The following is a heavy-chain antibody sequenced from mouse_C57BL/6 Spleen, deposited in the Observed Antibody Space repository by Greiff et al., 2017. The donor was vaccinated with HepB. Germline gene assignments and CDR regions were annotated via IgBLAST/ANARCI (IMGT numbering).Heavy chain of an antibody. CDR2: INPNNGGT. J-gene: IGHJ4*01. Sequence: VQLQQSGPELVKPGASVKMSCKASGYTFTDYNMHWVKQSHGKSLEWIGYINPNNGGTSYNQKFKGKATLTVNKSSSTAYMELRSLTSEDSAVYYCARGGIYYYGSPAYYAMDYWGQGTSVTVSS. D-gene: IGHD1-1*01. CDR1: GYTFTDYN. V-gene: IGHV1-22*01. CDR3: ARGGIYYYGSPAYYAMDY.